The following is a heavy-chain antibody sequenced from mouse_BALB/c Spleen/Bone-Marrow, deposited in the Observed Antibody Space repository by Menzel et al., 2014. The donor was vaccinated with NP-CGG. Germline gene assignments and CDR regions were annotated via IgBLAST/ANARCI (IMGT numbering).Heavy chain of an antibody. CDR2: INPDSSTI. Sequence: EADGVDFSRYWMTWVRQAPGKGLEWIGEINPDSSTINYTPSLKDKFIISRDNAKNTLYLQMRKVRSEDTALYYCAKNYYYGYVAYWGQGTLVTVSA. CDR1: GVDFSRYW. V-gene: IGHV4-1*02. CDR3: AKNYYYGYVAY. J-gene: IGHJ3*01. D-gene: IGHD1-2*01.